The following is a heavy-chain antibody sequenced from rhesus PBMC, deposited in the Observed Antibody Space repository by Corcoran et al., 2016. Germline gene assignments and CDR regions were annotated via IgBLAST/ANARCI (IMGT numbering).Heavy chain of an antibody. Sequence: EVQLVQSGAVVIRPGESLKPSCKTSGYSCTSYWLSWVRQMTGKGLEWMGAIDPSDSDTRYSPSFQGQVTISADKSISTTYLQWSSLKASDSATYYCAKRDGSGYYWYFDLWGPGTPITISS. V-gene: IGHV5-2*01. CDR1: GYSCTSYW. CDR3: AKRDGSGYYWYFDL. J-gene: IGHJ2*01. D-gene: IGHD3-28*01. CDR2: IDPSDSDT.